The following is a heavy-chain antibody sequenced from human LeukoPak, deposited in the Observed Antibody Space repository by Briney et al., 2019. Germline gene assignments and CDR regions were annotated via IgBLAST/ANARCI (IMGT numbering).Heavy chain of an antibody. V-gene: IGHV4-4*07. CDR1: GGSINSYY. CDR2: IYPTGTT. CDR3: GRQGYTASYYFVDY. D-gene: IGHD3-10*01. Sequence: TSETLSLTCTDSGGSINSYYWGWVRQPARKGLEWIGRIYPTGTTNYSPSFKSRLTMSLDTSINQVSLKLRSVTAADTAVYYCGRQGYTASYYFVDYWSQGTLVTVSS. J-gene: IGHJ4*02.